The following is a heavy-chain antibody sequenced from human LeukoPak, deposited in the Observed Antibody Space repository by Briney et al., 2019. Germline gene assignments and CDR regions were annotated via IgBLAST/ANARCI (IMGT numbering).Heavy chain of an antibody. CDR3: ARDRYDSSGSYGY. CDR2: IYYSGST. D-gene: IGHD3-22*01. V-gene: IGHV4-31*03. CDR1: GGSISSGGYY. J-gene: IGHJ4*02. Sequence: SETLSLTCTVSGGSISSGGYYWSWIRQHPGKGLEWIGYIYYSGSTYYNPSLKSRVTISVDTSKSQFSLKLSSVTAADTAVYYCARDRYDSSGSYGYWGQGTLVTVSS.